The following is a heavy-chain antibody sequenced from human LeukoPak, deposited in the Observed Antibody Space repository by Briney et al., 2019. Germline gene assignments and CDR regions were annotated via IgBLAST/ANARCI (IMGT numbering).Heavy chain of an antibody. CDR2: ISGRGDST. J-gene: IGHJ1*01. D-gene: IGHD2-15*01. CDR1: GFTFSSYA. V-gene: IGHV3-23*01. Sequence: PGGSLRLSCAASGFTFSSYAMNWVRQAPGKGPEWVSAISGRGDSTYYADSVKGRFTISRDNSKNTLYLQINTLRAEDTAVHYCAKDPGGFVVTPIRYFQHWGQGTLVTVSS. CDR3: AKDPGGFVVTPIRYFQH.